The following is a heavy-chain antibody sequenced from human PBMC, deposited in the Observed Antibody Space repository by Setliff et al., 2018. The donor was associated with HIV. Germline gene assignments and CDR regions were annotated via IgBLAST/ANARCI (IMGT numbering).Heavy chain of an antibody. CDR3: ARGPPFAY. CDR1: GGSTSNEY. Sequence: SETLSLTCTVSGGSTSNEYWSWIRQPPGKGLEWIGYIYDSGSPKYNPSLESRVIISEDTSRDQFFLKLTSVTADDTGIYYCARGPPFAYWGQGLLVTVSS. J-gene: IGHJ4*02. CDR2: IYDSGSP. V-gene: IGHV4-59*12.